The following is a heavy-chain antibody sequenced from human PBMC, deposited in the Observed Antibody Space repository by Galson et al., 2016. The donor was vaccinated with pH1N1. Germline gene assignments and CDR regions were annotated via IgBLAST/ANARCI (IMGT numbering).Heavy chain of an antibody. V-gene: IGHV3-7*01. CDR1: GFTFSSYW. CDR3: VRAIGGAASY. D-gene: IGHD6-13*01. J-gene: IGHJ4*02. Sequence: SLRLSCAASGFTFSSYWMNWVRQAPGKGLEWVANIKQDGSEKYYVDSVKGRCTISRDNAKNSVSLQMNSLRVEDTGVYYCVRAIGGAASYWGQGTLVTVSS. CDR2: IKQDGSEK.